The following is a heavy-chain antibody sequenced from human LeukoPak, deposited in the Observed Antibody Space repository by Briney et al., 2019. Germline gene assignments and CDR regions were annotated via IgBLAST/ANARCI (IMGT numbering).Heavy chain of an antibody. J-gene: IGHJ4*02. CDR1: GFTFSSYG. Sequence: PGGSLRLSCAASGFTFSSYGMHWVRQAPGKGLEWVAVISYDGSNKYYADSVKGQFTISRDNSKNTLYLQMNSLRAEDTAVYYCAKDRVDYYDSSGYSGYWGQGTLVTVSS. V-gene: IGHV3-30*18. CDR2: ISYDGSNK. D-gene: IGHD3-22*01. CDR3: AKDRVDYYDSSGYSGY.